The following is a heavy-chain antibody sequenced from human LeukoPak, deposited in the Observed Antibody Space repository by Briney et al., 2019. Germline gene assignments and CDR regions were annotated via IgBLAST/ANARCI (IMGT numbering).Heavy chain of an antibody. D-gene: IGHD3-22*01. CDR3: ASGDSSSLGSAY. Sequence: GGSLRLSCAASGFTVSSNYMSWVRQAPGKGLEWVSVICSGGTTFYADSVKGRFTISRDNSKNTLYLQMNSLRAEDTAVYYCASGDSSSLGSAYWGQGTLVTVSS. CDR2: ICSGGTT. J-gene: IGHJ4*02. CDR1: GFTVSSNY. V-gene: IGHV3-66*01.